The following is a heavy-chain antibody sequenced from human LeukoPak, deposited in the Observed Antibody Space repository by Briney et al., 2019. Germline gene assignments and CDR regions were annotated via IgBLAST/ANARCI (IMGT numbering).Heavy chain of an antibody. J-gene: IGHJ4*02. D-gene: IGHD3-10*01. V-gene: IGHV4-31*02. CDR3: ARFFRHYGDHFDY. CDR1: GGSFSSGGYY. Sequence: SQTLSLTCTVSGGSFSSGGYYWSWIRQHPGKGLEWIGYIYYSGSTYYNPSLKSRVTISVDTSKNQFSLKLSSVTAADTAVYYCARFFRHYGDHFDYWGQGTLVTVSS. CDR2: IYYSGST.